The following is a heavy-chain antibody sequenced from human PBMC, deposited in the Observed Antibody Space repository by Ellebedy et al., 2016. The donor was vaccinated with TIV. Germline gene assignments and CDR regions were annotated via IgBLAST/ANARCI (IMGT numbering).Heavy chain of an antibody. J-gene: IGHJ4*02. CDR1: GFTFSNYA. Sequence: GESLKISCEASGFTFSNYAMGWVRQAPGQGLEWVSVISGSGDYTNYADSVKGRFTISRDNSKNTLYLQMNSLRAEDTAVYFCAKREMIRDTTGAPAPLFDLWGQGTLVIVSS. D-gene: IGHD1-26*01. CDR2: ISGSGDYT. V-gene: IGHV3-23*01. CDR3: AKREMIRDTTGAPAPLFDL.